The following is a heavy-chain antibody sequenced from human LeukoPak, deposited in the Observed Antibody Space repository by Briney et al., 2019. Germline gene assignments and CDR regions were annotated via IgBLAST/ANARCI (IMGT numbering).Heavy chain of an antibody. V-gene: IGHV1-2*06. D-gene: IGHD1-26*01. Sequence: ASVKVSCKASGYTFTGDYMHWVRQAPGQGLEWIGRINPNSGGTNYAQKFQGRVTMTRDTSISTAYMELSRLRSDDTAVYYCARADDWELRDFDYWGQGTLVTVSS. J-gene: IGHJ4*02. CDR1: GYTFTGDY. CDR3: ARADDWELRDFDY. CDR2: INPNSGGT.